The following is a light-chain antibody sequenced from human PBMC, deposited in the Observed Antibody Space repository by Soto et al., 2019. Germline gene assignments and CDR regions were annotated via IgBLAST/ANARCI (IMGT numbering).Light chain of an antibody. Sequence: PGERATLSCGASQRVSGNYLAWYQQKPGLAPRLLIYDASSRATGIPDRFSGSGSGTDFTLTISRLEPEDFAVYYCQQYSTSLWTFGQGTKVEIK. CDR1: QRVSGNY. CDR2: DAS. CDR3: QQYSTSLWT. V-gene: IGKV3D-20*01. J-gene: IGKJ1*01.